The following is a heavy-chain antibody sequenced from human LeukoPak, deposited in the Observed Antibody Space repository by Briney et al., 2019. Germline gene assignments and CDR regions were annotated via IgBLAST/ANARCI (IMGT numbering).Heavy chain of an antibody. CDR3: ARDCTNGVCYGTDFDY. Sequence: PGGSLRLSCAASAFTFSSYGMHWDRQAPGKGLEWVAVIWYDGSNEYYADSVKGRFTISRDNSKNTLYLQMNSLRAEDTAVYYCARDCTNGVCYGTDFDYWGQGTLVTVSS. CDR1: AFTFSSYG. CDR2: IWYDGSNE. V-gene: IGHV3-33*08. J-gene: IGHJ4*02. D-gene: IGHD2-8*01.